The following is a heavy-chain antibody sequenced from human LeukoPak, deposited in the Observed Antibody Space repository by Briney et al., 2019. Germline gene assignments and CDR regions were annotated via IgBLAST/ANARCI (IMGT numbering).Heavy chain of an antibody. CDR3: ARRMLEARESSVTNWFDT. D-gene: IGHD5/OR15-5a*01. J-gene: IGHJ5*02. Sequence: SETLSLTCTVSGGSLSTYSWSWIPLPPGKGLEWIGRTYTSGSTMYNPSLQSRITISADTSKNQFSLKLTSVTAADTAVYYCARRMLEARESSVTNWFDTWGQGTLVTVSS. CDR1: GGSLSTYS. V-gene: IGHV4-4*07. CDR2: TYTSGST.